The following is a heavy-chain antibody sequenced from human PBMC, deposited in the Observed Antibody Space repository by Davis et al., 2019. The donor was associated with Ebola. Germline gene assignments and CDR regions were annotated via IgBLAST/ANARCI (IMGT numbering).Heavy chain of an antibody. CDR1: GFPFTTYT. CDR2: ISSYSDYI. V-gene: IGHV3-21*01. J-gene: IGHJ4*02. CDR3: ARGKGYSYGYGDY. Sequence: GESLKISCAASGFPFTTYTLNWVRQAPGKGLEWVSSISSYSDYIHYADSVKGRFTISRDNSKNTLYLQMGSLRAEDMAVYYCARGKGYSYGYGDYWGQGTLVTVSS. D-gene: IGHD5-18*01.